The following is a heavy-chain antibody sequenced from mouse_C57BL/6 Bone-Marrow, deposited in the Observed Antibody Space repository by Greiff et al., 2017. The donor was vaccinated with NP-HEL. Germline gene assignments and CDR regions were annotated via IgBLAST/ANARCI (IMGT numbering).Heavy chain of an antibody. V-gene: IGHV1-81*01. J-gene: IGHJ2*01. D-gene: IGHD2-2*01. Sequence: VKLQESGAELARPGASVKLSCKASGYTFTSYGISWVKQRTGQGLEWIGEIYPRSGNTYYNEKFKGKATLTADKSSSTAYMELRSLTSEDSAVYFCATYGYDEFDYWGQGTTLTVSS. CDR2: IYPRSGNT. CDR1: GYTFTSYG. CDR3: ATYGYDEFDY.